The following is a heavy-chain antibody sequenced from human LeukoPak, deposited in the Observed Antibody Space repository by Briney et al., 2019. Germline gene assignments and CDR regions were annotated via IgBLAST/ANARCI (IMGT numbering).Heavy chain of an antibody. CDR3: AKEGGNAGYYYYYMDV. D-gene: IGHD4-23*01. CDR1: GFTFDDYT. CDR2: ISWDGGST. Sequence: GGSLRLSCAASGFTFDDYTMHWVRQAPGKGLEWVSLISWDGGSTYYADSVKGRFTISRDNSKNSLYLQMNSLRTEDTALYNCAKEGGNAGYYYYYMDVWGKGTTVTVSS. V-gene: IGHV3-43*01. J-gene: IGHJ6*03.